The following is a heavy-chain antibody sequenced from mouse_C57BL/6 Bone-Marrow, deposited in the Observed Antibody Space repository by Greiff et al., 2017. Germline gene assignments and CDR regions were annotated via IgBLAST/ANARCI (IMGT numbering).Heavy chain of an antibody. CDR1: GYTFTDYN. V-gene: IGHV1-18*01. CDR2: INPNNGGT. J-gene: IGHJ4*01. D-gene: IGHD1-1*01. CDR3: ARRDYGSWVYYYAMDY. Sequence: EVQLQQSGPELVKPGASVKIPCTASGYTFTDYNMDWVKQSHGKSLEWIGDINPNNGGTIYNQKFKSKATLTVDKSSSTAYMELRSLTSEDTAVYYCARRDYGSWVYYYAMDYWGQGTSVTVSS.